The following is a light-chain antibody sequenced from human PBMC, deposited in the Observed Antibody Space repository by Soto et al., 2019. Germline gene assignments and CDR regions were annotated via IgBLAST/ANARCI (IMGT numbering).Light chain of an antibody. CDR1: SSDVGGYNF. J-gene: IGLJ2*01. CDR3: CSYTSRGGDVV. V-gene: IGLV2-14*01. Sequence: QSALTQPASVSGSPGQSITISCTGTSSDVGGYNFVSWYQQHPGKAPKLMIYDVSNRPSGVSNRFSGSKSGNTASLTISGLQAEDEADYYCCSYTSRGGDVVFGGGTKLTVL. CDR2: DVS.